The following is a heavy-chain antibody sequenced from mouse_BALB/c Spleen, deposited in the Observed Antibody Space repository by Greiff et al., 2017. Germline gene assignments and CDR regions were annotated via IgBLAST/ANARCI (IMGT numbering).Heavy chain of an antibody. CDR2: INPSSGYT. Sequence: QVQLKQSAAELARPGASVKMSCKASGYTFTSYTMHWVKQRPGQGLEWIGYINPSSGYTEYNQKFKDKTTLTADKSSSTAYMQLSSLTSEDSAVYYGARGGLGPDPMDYWGQGTSVTVSS. CDR1: GYTFTSYT. CDR3: ARGGLGPDPMDY. J-gene: IGHJ4*01. V-gene: IGHV1-4*02. D-gene: IGHD4-1*01.